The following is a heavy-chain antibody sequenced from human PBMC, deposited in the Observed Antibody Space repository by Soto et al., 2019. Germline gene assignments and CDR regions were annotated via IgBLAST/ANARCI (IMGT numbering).Heavy chain of an antibody. D-gene: IGHD2-21*02. CDR3: VRTAREGAVAPHWFDR. Sequence: SETLSLTCTVSGASIRSTDYYWSWIRQAPGKGLEWIGYVYYTGSTYYNPSLMSRLTISVDTSKNQFSLKLTSVTAAETAVYYCVRTAREGAVAPHWFDRWGQGTQVTV. V-gene: IGHV4-30-4*01. CDR1: GASIRSTDYY. J-gene: IGHJ5*02. CDR2: VYYTGST.